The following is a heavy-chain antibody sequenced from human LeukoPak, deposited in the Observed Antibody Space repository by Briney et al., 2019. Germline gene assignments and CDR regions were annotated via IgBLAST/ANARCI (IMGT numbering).Heavy chain of an antibody. CDR1: GFTFSSYW. Sequence: GGSLRLSCAASGFTFSSYWMTWVRQAPGKGLEWVANKKEDGTEKNYVDSVKGRFTISRDNAKNSLYLQMNSLRPEDTAVYYCTRARYSDYWGQGTLVTVSS. CDR3: TRARYSDY. J-gene: IGHJ4*02. CDR2: KKEDGTEK. D-gene: IGHD1-26*01. V-gene: IGHV3-7*01.